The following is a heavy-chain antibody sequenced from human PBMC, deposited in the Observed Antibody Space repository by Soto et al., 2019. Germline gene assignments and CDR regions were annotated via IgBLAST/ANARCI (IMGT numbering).Heavy chain of an antibody. Sequence: GESLKISCKGSGYTFTSYWIGWVHQMPGEGLEWMGVIYPSDSDIRYSPSFQGKVTISADKSITTAYLQWSSLKAADTAMYYCVRSGTSSGRFSDYWSQGTLVTVSS. D-gene: IGHD2-15*01. CDR1: GYTFTSYW. J-gene: IGHJ4*02. V-gene: IGHV5-51*07. CDR3: VRSGTSSGRFSDY. CDR2: IYPSDSDI.